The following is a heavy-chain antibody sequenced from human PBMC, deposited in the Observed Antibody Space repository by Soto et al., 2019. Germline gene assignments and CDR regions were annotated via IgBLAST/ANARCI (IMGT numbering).Heavy chain of an antibody. J-gene: IGHJ4*02. D-gene: IGHD1-26*01. CDR1: GGSISSYY. V-gene: IGHV4-59*01. CDR3: ARRWGPTFDF. Sequence: LSLTCTVSGGSISSYYWSWIRQPPGKGLEWIGYIYYSGSTNYNPSLKSRVTISVDTSKNQFSLKLSSVTAADTAVYYCARRWGPTFDFWGQGTLVTVSS. CDR2: IYYSGST.